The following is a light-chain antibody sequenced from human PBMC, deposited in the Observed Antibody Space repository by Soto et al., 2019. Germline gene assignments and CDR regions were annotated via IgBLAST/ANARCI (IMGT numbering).Light chain of an antibody. CDR1: QSVSSY. V-gene: IGKV3-11*01. J-gene: IGKJ1*01. Sequence: EIVLTQSPATLSLSPGERATLSCRASQSVSSYLAWYQQKPGQAPRLLIYDASNRVTGIPARFSGSGSGTDFTLTISSLEPEDFAVYYCHQRSNWPPWTFGQGTKVEIK. CDR3: HQRSNWPPWT. CDR2: DAS.